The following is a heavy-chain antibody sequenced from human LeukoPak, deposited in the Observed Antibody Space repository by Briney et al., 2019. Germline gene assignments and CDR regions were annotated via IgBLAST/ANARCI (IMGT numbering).Heavy chain of an antibody. CDR3: ATSTVTYWFDP. D-gene: IGHD4-17*01. CDR1: GYTFTSYG. CDR2: MSAYNGNT. V-gene: IGHV1-18*01. J-gene: IGHJ5*02. Sequence: GASVKVSCKASGYTFTSYGISWVRQAPGQGLEWMGWMSAYNGNTNYAQKLQGRVTMTTDTSTSTAYMELRSLRSDDTAVYYCATSTVTYWFDPWGQGTLVTVSS.